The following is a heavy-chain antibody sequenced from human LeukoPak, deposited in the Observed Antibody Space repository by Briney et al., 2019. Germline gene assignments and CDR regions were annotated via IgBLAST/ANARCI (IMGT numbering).Heavy chain of an antibody. CDR2: FDPEDGET. CDR3: ARSGSGQQLAQIDY. V-gene: IGHV1-24*01. D-gene: IGHD6-13*01. Sequence: ASVKVSCKVSGYTLTELSMHWVRQAPGKGLEWMGGFDPEDGETIYAQKFQGRVTMTEDTSTDTAYMELSSLRSEDTAVYYCARSGSGQQLAQIDYWGQGTLVTVSS. J-gene: IGHJ4*02. CDR1: GYTLTELS.